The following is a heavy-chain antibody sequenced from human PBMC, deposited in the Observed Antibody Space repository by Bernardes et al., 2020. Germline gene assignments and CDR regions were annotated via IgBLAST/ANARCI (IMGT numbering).Heavy chain of an antibody. CDR1: GFTFSSYG. V-gene: IGHV3-30*18. D-gene: IGHD3-3*01. J-gene: IGHJ3*02. Sequence: GGSLRLSCAASGFTFSSYGMHWVRQAPGKGLEWVAVISYDGSNKYYADSVKGRFTISRDNSKNTLYLQMNSLRAEDTAVYYCAKIRITIFGVVMDWTPNDAFDIWGQGKMVTVSS. CDR2: ISYDGSNK. CDR3: AKIRITIFGVVMDWTPNDAFDI.